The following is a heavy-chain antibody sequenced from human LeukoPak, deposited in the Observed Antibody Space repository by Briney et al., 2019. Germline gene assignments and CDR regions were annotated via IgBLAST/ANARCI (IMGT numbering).Heavy chain of an antibody. V-gene: IGHV4-59*08. D-gene: IGHD2-2*01. CDR3: ARQAAANSIDY. CDR2: INYSGST. CDR1: GGSISNYY. J-gene: IGHJ4*02. Sequence: PSETLSLTCTVSGGSISNYYWSWIRQPPGKGLGWIGYINYSGSTTYNPSLKSRVTISVDTSKNQFSLKLTSATAADTAVYYCARQAAANSIDYWGQGTVVTVSS.